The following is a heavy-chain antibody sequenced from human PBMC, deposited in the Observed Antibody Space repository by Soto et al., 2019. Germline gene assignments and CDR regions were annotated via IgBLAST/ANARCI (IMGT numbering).Heavy chain of an antibody. Sequence: SGPKVVNPTQTLTLTCTFSGFSLGTSGVGVGWIRQPPGKALEWLALIYWDDDKRYSPSLKSRLTITKDTSKNQVVLTMTNMDPVDTATYYCAHSLICYDYDSSGSHWFDSWGQGTLVTVSS. CDR1: GFSLGTSGVG. CDR3: AHSLICYDYDSSGSHWFDS. D-gene: IGHD3-22*01. V-gene: IGHV2-5*02. J-gene: IGHJ5*01. CDR2: IYWDDDK.